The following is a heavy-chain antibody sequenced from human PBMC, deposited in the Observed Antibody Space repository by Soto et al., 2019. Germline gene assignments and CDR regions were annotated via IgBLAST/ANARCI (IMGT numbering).Heavy chain of an antibody. CDR1: GYTFATYG. CDR2: ISAYNGNT. V-gene: IGHV1-18*01. J-gene: IGHJ6*02. CDR3: AREKTAGHFYFGMDV. Sequence: QVQLVQSGAEVKEPGASVKVSCKASGYTFATYGISWVRQAPGQGLEWMGWISAYNGNTNYAEKIQGRLTMTTDTSTTTAYMELRSLRSGETAVYYCAREKTAGHFYFGMDVWGQGTTVTVSS.